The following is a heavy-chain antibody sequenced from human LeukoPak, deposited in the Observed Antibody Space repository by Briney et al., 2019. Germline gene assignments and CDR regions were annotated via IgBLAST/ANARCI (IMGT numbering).Heavy chain of an antibody. D-gene: IGHD4-17*01. V-gene: IGHV3-33*01. CDR2: IWYDGSNK. CDR3: ERDGHYGDYTFFDY. J-gene: IGHJ4*02. Sequence: GGSLRLSCAASGFTFSSYGMHWVRQAPGKGLEWVAVIWYDGSNKYYADSVKGRFTISRDNSKNTLYLQMNSLRAEDTAVYYCERDGHYGDYTFFDYWGQGTLVTVST. CDR1: GFTFSSYG.